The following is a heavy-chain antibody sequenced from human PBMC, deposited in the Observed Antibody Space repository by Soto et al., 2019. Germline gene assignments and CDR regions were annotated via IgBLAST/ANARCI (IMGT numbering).Heavy chain of an antibody. CDR1: GGSIRSYY. CDR3: ARGTFGVVKA. J-gene: IGHJ5*02. Sequence: QVQLQESGPGLVKPSETLSLTCTVSGGSIRSYYWSWIRQSPGKGLEWIGYMYYSGSTNYNPSRKSRVTISIDTSRNQFSLKLSSVTAADTAVYYYARGTFGVVKAWRQGTLVTVSS. V-gene: IGHV4-59*01. D-gene: IGHD3-3*01. CDR2: MYYSGST.